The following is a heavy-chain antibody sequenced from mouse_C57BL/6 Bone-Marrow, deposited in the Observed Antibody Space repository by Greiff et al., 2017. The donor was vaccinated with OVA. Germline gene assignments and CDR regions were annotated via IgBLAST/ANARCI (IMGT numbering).Heavy chain of an antibody. J-gene: IGHJ1*03. CDR2: ISYSGST. Sequence: EVQRVESGPGMVKPSQSLSLTCTVTGYSITSGYDWHWIRHFPGNKLEWMGYISYSGSTNYNPSLKSRISITHDTSKNHFFLKLNSVTTEDTATYYCAREPLIYYYGRGYFDVWGTGTTVTVSS. CDR1: GYSITSGYD. V-gene: IGHV3-1*01. D-gene: IGHD1-1*01. CDR3: AREPLIYYYGRGYFDV.